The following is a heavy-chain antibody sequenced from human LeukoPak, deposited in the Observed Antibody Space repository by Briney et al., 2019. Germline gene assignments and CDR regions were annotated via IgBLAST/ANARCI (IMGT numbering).Heavy chain of an antibody. Sequence: TGGSLRLSCAASGFTFSSYSMKWVRQAPGKGLEWVSSISSSSSYIYYADSVKGRFTISRDNAKNSLYLQMSSLRAEDTAVYYCAKHQVRSHDYWGQGSLVTVSS. D-gene: IGHD4-17*01. J-gene: IGHJ4*02. CDR3: AKHQVRSHDY. CDR2: ISSSSSYI. V-gene: IGHV3-21*04. CDR1: GFTFSSYS.